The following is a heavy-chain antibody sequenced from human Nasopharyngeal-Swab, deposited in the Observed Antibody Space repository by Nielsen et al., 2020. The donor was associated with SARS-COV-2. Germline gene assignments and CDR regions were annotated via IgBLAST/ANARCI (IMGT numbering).Heavy chain of an antibody. CDR1: GYFLTDYY. J-gene: IGHJ4*02. CDR2: INPYSGDT. D-gene: IGHD6-13*01. Sequence: SVKVSCKASGYFLTDYYMHWVRQAPGQGLEWMGRINPYSGDTKYAQNFQGRVTVTRDTSINTVYVELSSLTSDDAAVYYCVRDDGDVPGITGSGPPGGFWGQGTLVTVSS. CDR3: VRDDGDVPGITGSGPPGGF. V-gene: IGHV1-2*06.